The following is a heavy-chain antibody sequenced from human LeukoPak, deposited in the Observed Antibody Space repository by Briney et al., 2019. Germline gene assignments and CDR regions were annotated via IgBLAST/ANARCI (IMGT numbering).Heavy chain of an antibody. V-gene: IGHV4-34*01. CDR2: INHSGHA. CDR3: AREKWRSGLTH. J-gene: IGHJ4*02. Sequence: SETLSLTCAVYGGSFSGYDWTWIRQPPGKGLEWLGEINHSGHAKYKPSLTSRVSMSVDASKNQFSLRLTSVTAADTAVYYCAREKWRSGLTHWGQGTLVTVSS. D-gene: IGHD2-15*01. CDR1: GGSFSGYD.